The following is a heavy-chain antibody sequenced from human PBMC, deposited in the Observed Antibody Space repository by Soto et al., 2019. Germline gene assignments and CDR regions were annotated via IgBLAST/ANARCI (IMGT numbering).Heavy chain of an antibody. CDR3: ASGRAGGSTWSYYFDY. CDR2: IDWDGERT. D-gene: IGHD6-13*01. V-gene: IGHV3-20*01. CDR1: GITFDAYG. J-gene: IGHJ4*02. Sequence: EVQLVESGGSVVRPGGSLRLSCAVSGITFDAYGMSWVRQVPGKGLEWVSSIDWDGERTEYADSVKGRFTVSRDNAENSLDLQMNRLRAGDTALYHCASGRAGGSTWSYYFDYWGQGTLVTVSS.